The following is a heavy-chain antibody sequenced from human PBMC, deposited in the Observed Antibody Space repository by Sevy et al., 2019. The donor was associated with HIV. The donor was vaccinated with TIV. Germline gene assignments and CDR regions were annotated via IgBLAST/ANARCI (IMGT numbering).Heavy chain of an antibody. D-gene: IGHD3-22*01. CDR2: MNPNTDNT. CDR1: GYIFTSYD. Sequence: ASVKVSCKASGYIFTSYDINWVRQATGQGLEWMGWMNPNTDNTGYAQKFQGRVTMTRNTSISTAYMKLSSLRSEDTAVYYCARSGDSSGLKAYFDYWGQGTLVTVSS. V-gene: IGHV1-8*01. CDR3: ARSGDSSGLKAYFDY. J-gene: IGHJ4*02.